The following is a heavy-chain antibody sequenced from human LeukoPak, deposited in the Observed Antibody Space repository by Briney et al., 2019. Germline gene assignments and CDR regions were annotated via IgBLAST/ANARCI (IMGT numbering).Heavy chain of an antibody. V-gene: IGHV4-39*01. CDR2: IYYSGST. Sequence: PSETLSLTCTVSDGSISSGGYYWSWIRQPPGKGLEWIGSIYYSGSTYYNPSLKSRVTISVDTSKNQFSLKLSSVTAADTAVYYCARQYLGDYYGSGSYYTRGGYYFDYWGQGTLVTVSS. D-gene: IGHD3-10*01. CDR1: DGSISSGGYY. J-gene: IGHJ4*02. CDR3: ARQYLGDYYGSGSYYTRGGYYFDY.